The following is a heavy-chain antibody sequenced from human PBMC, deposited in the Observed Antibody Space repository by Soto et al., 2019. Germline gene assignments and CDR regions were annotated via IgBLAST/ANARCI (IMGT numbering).Heavy chain of an antibody. CDR2: TYYRSKWYN. CDR3: ARSSLAARPQYYYYYYYGMDV. V-gene: IGHV6-1*01. Sequence: SQTLSLTCALSGDSVSSNSAAWNWIRQSPSRGLEWLGRTYYRSKWYNDYAVSVKSRITINPDTSKNQFSLQLNSVTPEDTAVYYCARSSLAARPQYYYYYYYGMDVWGQGTTVTVSS. CDR1: GDSVSSNSAA. D-gene: IGHD6-6*01. J-gene: IGHJ6*02.